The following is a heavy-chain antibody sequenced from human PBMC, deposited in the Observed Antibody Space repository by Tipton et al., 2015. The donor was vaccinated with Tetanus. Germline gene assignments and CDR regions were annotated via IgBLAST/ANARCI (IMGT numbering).Heavy chain of an antibody. CDR2: ISNGNT. D-gene: IGHD5-24*01. CDR1: RGPISSYY. Sequence: TLSLTCTVSRGPISSYYWSWIRQPAGKGLEWVGHISNGNTDYSTSLKSRVTLSVDLSKNQFSLQLRAVIAADTAVYYCARGITDGYNRRLDYWGQGLRVAVS. J-gene: IGHJ4*02. V-gene: IGHV4-4*07. CDR3: ARGITDGYNRRLDY.